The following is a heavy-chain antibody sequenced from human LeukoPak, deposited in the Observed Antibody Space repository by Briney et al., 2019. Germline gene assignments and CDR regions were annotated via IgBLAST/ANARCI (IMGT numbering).Heavy chain of an antibody. V-gene: IGHV4-39*07. CDR2: IYYSGST. CDR3: ARKAGEWELLRTVPPYNWFDP. D-gene: IGHD1-26*01. J-gene: IGHJ5*02. Sequence: SETLSLTCTVSGGSISSSSYYWGGIRQPPGKGLEGIGSIYYSGSTYYNPSLKSRVTISVDTSTNQFSLKLSSVTAADTAVYYCARKAGEWELLRTVPPYNWFDPWGQGTLVTVSS. CDR1: GGSISSSSYY.